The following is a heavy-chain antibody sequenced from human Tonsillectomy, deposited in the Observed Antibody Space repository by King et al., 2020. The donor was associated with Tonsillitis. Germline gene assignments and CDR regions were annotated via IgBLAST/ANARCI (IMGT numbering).Heavy chain of an antibody. CDR1: GFTFSGYW. CDR3: ARDLQPILRGFAF. CDR2: ISHDGSGK. D-gene: IGHD3-10*01. Sequence: EVQLVESGGDLVQPGGSLRLSCAASGFTFSGYWMNWVRQAPGKGLEWVADISHDGSGKQYVDSVKGRFTISRDNAKNSLFLEMSSLAVEDTAIYYCARDLQPILRGFAFWGQGTLVTVSS. J-gene: IGHJ4*02. V-gene: IGHV3-7*01.